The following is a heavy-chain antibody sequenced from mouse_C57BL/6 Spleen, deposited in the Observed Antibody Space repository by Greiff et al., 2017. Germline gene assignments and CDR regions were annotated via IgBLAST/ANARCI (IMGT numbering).Heavy chain of an antibody. J-gene: IGHJ1*03. Sequence: EVKLVESGGDLVKPGGSLKLSCAASGFTFSSYGMSWVRQTPDKRLEWVATISSGGSYTYYPDSVKGRFTISRDNAKKPLDLQMSSLKSEDTAMYYCARNYGNSIRNWYFDVWGTGTTVTVSS. V-gene: IGHV5-6*01. D-gene: IGHD1-1*01. CDR2: ISSGGSYT. CDR1: GFTFSSYG. CDR3: ARNYGNSIRNWYFDV.